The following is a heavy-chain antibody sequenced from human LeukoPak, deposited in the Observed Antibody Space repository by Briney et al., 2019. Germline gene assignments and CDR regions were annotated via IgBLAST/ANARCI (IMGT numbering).Heavy chain of an antibody. CDR1: GFTFSDYW. Sequence: PGGSLRLSCAASGFTFSDYWMSWVRQAPGKGLEWVANIKQDESEKYYVDSVKGRFTISRDNTKNSLYLQMNSLRAEDTAVYYCAGDSPDYWGQGTLVTASS. CDR3: AGDSPDY. V-gene: IGHV3-7*01. CDR2: IKQDESEK. J-gene: IGHJ4*02.